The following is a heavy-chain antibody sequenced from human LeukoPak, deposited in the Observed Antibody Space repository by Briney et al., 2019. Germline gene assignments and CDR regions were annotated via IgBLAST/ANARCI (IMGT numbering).Heavy chain of an antibody. D-gene: IGHD2-2*01. CDR1: GGSISSSSYY. V-gene: IGHV4-39*07. CDR2: FYYSGST. CDR3: ARDLWGYCSSTSCIDY. J-gene: IGHJ4*02. Sequence: SETLSLTCTVSGGSISSSSYYWGWIRQPPGKGLEWIGNFYYSGSTNYNPSLKSRVTISEDTSKNQFSLKLSSVTAADTAVYYCARDLWGYCSSTSCIDYWGQGTLVTVSS.